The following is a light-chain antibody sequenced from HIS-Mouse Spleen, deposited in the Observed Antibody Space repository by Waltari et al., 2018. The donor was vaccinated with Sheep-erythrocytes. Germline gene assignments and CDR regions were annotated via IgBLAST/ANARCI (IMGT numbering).Light chain of an antibody. CDR1: SSDVGGYNY. V-gene: IGLV2-11*01. Sequence: QSALTQPRSVSGSPGQSVTISCTGTSSDVGGYNYVSWYQQHPGKAPKLMIYDVSKRPSGVPDRFSGSKSGTTASLTSSGLQADDEADYYCCSYAGSYNHVFATGTKVTVL. J-gene: IGLJ1*01. CDR2: DVS. CDR3: CSYAGSYNHV.